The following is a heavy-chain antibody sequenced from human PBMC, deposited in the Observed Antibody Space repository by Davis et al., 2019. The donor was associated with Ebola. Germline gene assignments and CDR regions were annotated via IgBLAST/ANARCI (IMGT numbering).Heavy chain of an antibody. CDR1: GFMFSSYW. CDR3: ATVRYDLGQAY. Sequence: GESLKISCAASGFMFSSYWMTWVRQAPGKGLEWVANIKQDASEINYVDSVRGRFTISRDNAKNSLYLQMNSLRVDDTAVYYCATVRYDLGQAYWGQGTLVTVSS. D-gene: IGHD1-14*01. CDR2: IKQDASEI. J-gene: IGHJ4*02. V-gene: IGHV3-7*03.